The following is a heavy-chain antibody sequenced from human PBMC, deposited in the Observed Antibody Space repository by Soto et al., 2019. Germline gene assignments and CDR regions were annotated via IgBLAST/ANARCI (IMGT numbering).Heavy chain of an antibody. V-gene: IGHV3-23*01. CDR2: ISGSGANA. D-gene: IGHD3-22*01. Sequence: HLLESGGGLVQPGGSLRLSCAVSGFIFNNYAMNWVRQIPGKGLEWVSGISGSGANADYAHSVRGRFTISRDTSKNSLYLEMNSLRAEDPAVYYCVSKYDASGYFASWGQGTLVTVTS. CDR1: GFIFNNYA. CDR3: VSKYDASGYFAS. J-gene: IGHJ4*02.